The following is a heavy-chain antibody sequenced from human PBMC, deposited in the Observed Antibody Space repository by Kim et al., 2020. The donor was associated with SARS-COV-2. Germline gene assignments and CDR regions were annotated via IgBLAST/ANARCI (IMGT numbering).Heavy chain of an antibody. CDR3: ARDGRWLTIKGLRCGMDV. CDR1: GFTFSSYS. Sequence: GGSLRLSCAASGFTFSSYSMNWVRQAPGKGLEWVSYISSSSSTIYYADSVKGRFTISRDNAKNSLYLQMNSLRDEDTAVYYCARDGRWLTIKGLRCGMDVWGQGTTVTVSS. D-gene: IGHD1-26*01. J-gene: IGHJ6*02. V-gene: IGHV3-48*02. CDR2: ISSSSSTI.